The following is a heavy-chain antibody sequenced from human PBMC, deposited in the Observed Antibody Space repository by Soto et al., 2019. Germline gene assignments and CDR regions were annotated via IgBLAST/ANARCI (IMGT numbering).Heavy chain of an antibody. Sequence: ASVKVSCKASGYTFTSYAMHWVRQAPGQRLEWMGWINAGNGNTKYSQKFQGRVTITRDTSASTAYMELGSLRSEDTAVYYCARRWGIYSYLLMDVWGQGTTVTVSS. V-gene: IGHV1-3*01. D-gene: IGHD5-18*01. CDR1: GYTFTSYA. CDR2: INAGNGNT. CDR3: ARRWGIYSYLLMDV. J-gene: IGHJ6*02.